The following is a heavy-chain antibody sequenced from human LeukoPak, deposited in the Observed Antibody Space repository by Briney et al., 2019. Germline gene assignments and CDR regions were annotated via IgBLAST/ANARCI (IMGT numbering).Heavy chain of an antibody. CDR3: ARDPDYYGSGSYSYFDY. Sequence: SETLSLTCTVSGGSISSGGYFWSWIRQHPGKGLEWIGYIYYSGSTYYNPSLKGRVTISVDTSKNQFSLRLSSVTAADTAVYYCARDPDYYGSGSYSYFDYWGQGTLVTVS. J-gene: IGHJ4*02. D-gene: IGHD3-10*01. CDR1: GGSISSGGYF. V-gene: IGHV4-31*03. CDR2: IYYSGST.